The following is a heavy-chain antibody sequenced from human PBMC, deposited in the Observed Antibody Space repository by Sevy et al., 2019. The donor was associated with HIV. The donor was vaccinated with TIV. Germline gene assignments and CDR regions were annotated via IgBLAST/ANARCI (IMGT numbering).Heavy chain of an antibody. D-gene: IGHD4-17*01. CDR1: GGSVSTDSYY. CDR3: ARCRSPYGDYATGSFDY. V-gene: IGHV4-61*01. CDR2: LFYSGST. J-gene: IGHJ4*02. Sequence: SETLSLTCTVSGGSVSTDSYYWSWIRQPPGKGLEWIGYLFYSGSTNYNPSLTSRVTISLDTSKNQFSLKLSSVTAADTAVYYCARCRSPYGDYATGSFDYWGQGALVTVSS.